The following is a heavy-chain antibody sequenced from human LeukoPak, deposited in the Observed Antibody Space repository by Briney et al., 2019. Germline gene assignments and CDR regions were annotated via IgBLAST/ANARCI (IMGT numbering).Heavy chain of an antibody. V-gene: IGHV3-21*01. Sequence: GGSLRLSCAASGFTFSSYSMNWVRQAPGKGLEWVSSINSSSSYIYYAHSVKGRVTISRDNDKNSLYLQMNSLRAEDTAVYYCARDGVVVAANDYWGQGTLVTVSS. CDR1: GFTFSSYS. D-gene: IGHD2-15*01. J-gene: IGHJ4*02. CDR3: ARDGVVVAANDY. CDR2: INSSSSYI.